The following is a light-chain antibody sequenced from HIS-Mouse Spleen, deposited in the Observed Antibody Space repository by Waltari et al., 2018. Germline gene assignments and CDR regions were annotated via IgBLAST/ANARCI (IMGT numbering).Light chain of an antibody. J-gene: IGKJ1*01. Sequence: DIQITQSPFSLSASVGDRVTITCRASQSISSYLNWYQQKPGKAPKLLIYAASSLQSGVPSRFSGSGSGTDFPLTISSLQPEDFATYYCQQSYSTPPWTFGQGTKVEIK. V-gene: IGKV1-39*01. CDR1: QSISSY. CDR2: AAS. CDR3: QQSYSTPPWT.